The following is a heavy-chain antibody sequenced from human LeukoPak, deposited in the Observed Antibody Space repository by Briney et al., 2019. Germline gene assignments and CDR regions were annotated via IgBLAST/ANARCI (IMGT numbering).Heavy chain of an antibody. CDR3: TTQQWLVGGSPASNFDY. J-gene: IGHJ4*02. D-gene: IGHD6-19*01. V-gene: IGHV5-10-1*01. Sequence: GESLKISCKGSGYSFTSYWISWVRQMPGKGLEWMGKIDPRDSYTNYSPSFQGHVTISADKSISTAYLQWSSLKASDTAMYHCTTQQWLVGGSPASNFDYWGQGTLVTVSS. CDR1: GYSFTSYW. CDR2: IDPRDSYT.